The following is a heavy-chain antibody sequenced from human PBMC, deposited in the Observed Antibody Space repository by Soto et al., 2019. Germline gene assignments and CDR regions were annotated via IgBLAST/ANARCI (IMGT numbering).Heavy chain of an antibody. D-gene: IGHD3-22*01. V-gene: IGHV1-18*04. J-gene: IGHJ4*02. Sequence: ASVTVSCNASGYTFTSYGISWVRQAPGQGLEWMGWISAYNGNTNYAQKRQGRVTMNTDTSTSTDYMELRRLRSDGKAVYYCAREAYYYDSSGYVDYWGQGTLVTVS. CDR2: ISAYNGNT. CDR3: AREAYYYDSSGYVDY. CDR1: GYTFTSYG.